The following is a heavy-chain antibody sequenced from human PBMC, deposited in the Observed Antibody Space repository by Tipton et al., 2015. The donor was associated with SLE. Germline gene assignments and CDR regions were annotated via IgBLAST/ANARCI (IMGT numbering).Heavy chain of an antibody. V-gene: IGHV4-61*02. D-gene: IGHD5-24*01. CDR1: GGSISSGSYY. CDR2: IYTSGST. CDR3: ARDRGDGYKDP. J-gene: IGHJ5*02. Sequence: LRLSCTVSGGSISSGSYYWSWIRQPAGKGLEWIGRIYTSGSTNYNPSLKSRVTISVDTSKNQFSLKLSSVTAADTAVYYCARDRGDGYKDPWGQGTLVTASS.